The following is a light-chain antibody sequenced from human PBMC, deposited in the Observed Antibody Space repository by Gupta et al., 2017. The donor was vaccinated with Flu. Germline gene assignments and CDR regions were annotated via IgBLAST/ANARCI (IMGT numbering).Light chain of an antibody. CDR2: DVT. CDR1: SNDVGVSNH. J-gene: IGLJ1*01. Sequence: SAPTQPRSVSGSPGQSVTISCPGTSNDVGVSNHVSWYEQRPGKAPKLILYDVTERPSGVPDRFSGSKSGYTASLTISGLQADDEADYYCSSHAGRVTWVFGTGTTVTVL. V-gene: IGLV2-11*01. CDR3: SSHAGRVTWV.